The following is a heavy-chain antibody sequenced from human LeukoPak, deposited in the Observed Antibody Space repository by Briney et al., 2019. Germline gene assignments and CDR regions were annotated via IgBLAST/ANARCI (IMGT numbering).Heavy chain of an antibody. D-gene: IGHD5/OR15-5a*01. J-gene: IGHJ4*02. CDR3: ATLVSTRYYFDY. CDR1: GDSISMHY. V-gene: IGHV4-59*11. CDR2: IDHTGST. Sequence: SETLSLTCSVSGDSISMHYWSWIRQPPGKGLEWIGYIDHTGSTNYNPSLNSRVTISRDMSKNHFSLELSSVTAADTAVYFCATLVSTRYYFDYWGQGTLVTVSS.